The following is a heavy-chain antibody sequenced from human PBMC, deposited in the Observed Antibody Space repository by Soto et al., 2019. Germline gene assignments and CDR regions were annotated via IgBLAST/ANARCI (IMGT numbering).Heavy chain of an antibody. CDR2: IIPIFGTA. CDR3: ARFGVPSYYYYGMDV. CDR1: GGTFSSYA. Sequence: SVKVSCKASGGTFSSYAISWVRQAPGQGLEWMGGIIPIFGTANYAQKFQGRVTITADKSTSTAYMELSSLRSEDTAVYYCARFGVPSYYYYGMDVWGQGTTVTVSS. V-gene: IGHV1-69*06. J-gene: IGHJ6*02. D-gene: IGHD2-8*01.